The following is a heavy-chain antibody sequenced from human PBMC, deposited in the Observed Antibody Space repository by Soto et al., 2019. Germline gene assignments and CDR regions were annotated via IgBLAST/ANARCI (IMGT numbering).Heavy chain of an antibody. CDR3: ARGPWQHDY. CDR2: ISYDGSNK. J-gene: IGHJ4*02. Sequence: GGSLRLSCAASGFTFSSYAMHWVRQAPGKGLEWVAVISYDGSNKYYADSVKGRFTISRDNSKNTLYLQMNSLRAEDTAVYYCARGPWQHDYWGQGTLVTVSS. V-gene: IGHV3-30-3*01. D-gene: IGHD6-13*01. CDR1: GFTFSSYA.